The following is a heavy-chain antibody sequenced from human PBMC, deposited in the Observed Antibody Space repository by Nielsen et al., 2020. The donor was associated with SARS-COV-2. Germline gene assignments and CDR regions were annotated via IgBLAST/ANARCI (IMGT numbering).Heavy chain of an antibody. D-gene: IGHD6-6*01. CDR2: MSYDGNDN. Sequence: GESLKISCAASGFTFGTYAMNWVRQAPGKGLEWVALMSYDGNDNFYANSVKGRFTISRDNSKNTLYLQMNSLRVEDTAVYYCVKWVQLDLGYYYHGMDVWGQGTTVTVSS. V-gene: IGHV3-30*04. J-gene: IGHJ6*02. CDR1: GFTFGTYA. CDR3: VKWVQLDLGYYYHGMDV.